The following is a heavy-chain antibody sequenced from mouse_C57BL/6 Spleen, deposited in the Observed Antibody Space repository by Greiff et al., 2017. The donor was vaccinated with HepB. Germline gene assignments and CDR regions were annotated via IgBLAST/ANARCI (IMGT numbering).Heavy chain of an antibody. Sequence: RVESEGGLVQPGSSMKLSCTASGFTFSDYYMAWVRQVPEKGLEWVANINYDGSSTYYLDSLKSRFIISRDNAKNILYLQMSSLKSEDTATYYCARERPSYYGYAMDYWGQGTSVTGTS. J-gene: IGHJ4*01. CDR1: GFTFSDYY. V-gene: IGHV5-16*01. D-gene: IGHD1-1*01. CDR2: INYDGSST. CDR3: ARERPSYYGYAMDY.